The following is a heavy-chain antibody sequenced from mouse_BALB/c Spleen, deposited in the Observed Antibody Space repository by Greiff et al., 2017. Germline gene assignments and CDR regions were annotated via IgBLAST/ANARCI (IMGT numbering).Heavy chain of an antibody. CDR2: ISYSGST. D-gene: IGHD2-2*01. J-gene: IGHJ3*01. V-gene: IGHV3-2*02. CDR3: ARGYGVFAY. CDR1: GYSITSDYA. Sequence: EVQGVESGPGLVKPSQSLSLTCTVTGYSITSDYAWNWIRQFPGNKLEWMGYISYSGSTSYNPSLKSRISITRDTSKNQFFLQLNSVTTEDTATYYCARGYGVFAYWGQGTLVTVSA.